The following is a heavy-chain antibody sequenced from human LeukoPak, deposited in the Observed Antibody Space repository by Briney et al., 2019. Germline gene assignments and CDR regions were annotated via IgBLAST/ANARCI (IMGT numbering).Heavy chain of an antibody. D-gene: IGHD3-22*01. CDR1: GGSISSNSYY. J-gene: IGHJ4*02. Sequence: SETLSLTCTVSGGSISSNSYYWGWIRQPPGKGQEWIGNIYYSGSTYYNPSLKSRVTISVDTSKNQFSLKLSSVTAADTAVYYCASSLYDTRGYYFDYWGQGTLVTVSS. V-gene: IGHV4-39*01. CDR2: IYYSGST. CDR3: ASSLYDTRGYYFDY.